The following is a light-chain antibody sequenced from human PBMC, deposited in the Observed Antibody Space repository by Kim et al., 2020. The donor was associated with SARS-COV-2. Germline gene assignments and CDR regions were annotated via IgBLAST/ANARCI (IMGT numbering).Light chain of an antibody. CDR2: AAS. V-gene: IGKV1-39*01. CDR1: QSISSH. Sequence: DIQMTQSPSSLSASVGDRVTITCRTTQSISSHLNWYQQKPGRAPKLLISAASTLQGGVPSRFSGSGSGTDFTLTISSLQPEDFATYFCQQSYMTPFTFGPGTKVDIK. CDR3: QQSYMTPFT. J-gene: IGKJ3*01.